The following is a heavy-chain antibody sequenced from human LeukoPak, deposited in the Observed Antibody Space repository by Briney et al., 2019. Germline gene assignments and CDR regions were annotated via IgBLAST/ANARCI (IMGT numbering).Heavy chain of an antibody. Sequence: GRSLRLSCAASGFTFSSYGMHWVRQAPGKGLEWVAVIWYDGSNKYYADSVKGRFTISRDNSKNTLYLQMNSLRAEDTAVYYCARVLAVAGPFTKENLYLLDYWGQGTLVTVSS. D-gene: IGHD6-19*01. J-gene: IGHJ4*02. CDR1: GFTFSSYG. CDR3: ARVLAVAGPFTKENLYLLDY. CDR2: IWYDGSNK. V-gene: IGHV3-33*01.